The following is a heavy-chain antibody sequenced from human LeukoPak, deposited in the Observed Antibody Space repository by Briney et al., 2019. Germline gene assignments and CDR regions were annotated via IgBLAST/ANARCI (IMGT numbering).Heavy chain of an antibody. V-gene: IGHV3-30*18. Sequence: GRSLRLSCAASGFTFSSYGMHWVRQAPGKGLEGVAVISYDGSNKYYADSVKGRFTISRDNSKNTLYRQMNSLRAEDTAVYYCAKDLRQWLVLGNYYYGMDVWGKGTTVTVSS. CDR3: AKDLRQWLVLGNYYYGMDV. J-gene: IGHJ6*04. CDR2: ISYDGSNK. D-gene: IGHD6-19*01. CDR1: GFTFSSYG.